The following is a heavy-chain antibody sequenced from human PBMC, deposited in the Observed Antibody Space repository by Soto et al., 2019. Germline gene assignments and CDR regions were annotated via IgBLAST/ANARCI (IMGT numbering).Heavy chain of an antibody. CDR2: INPNSGGT. J-gene: IGHJ4*02. Sequence: QVQLVQSGAEVKKPGASVEVSCKTSGYTFSDHYTHWVRQAPGQGLEWMGWINPNSGGTGYAEKFQGRFTMTRESSISTAYMELNRLNSDDTAVYYCVRGGPVAGPTSSEAYHPFDFWGQGTLVTVSS. V-gene: IGHV1-2*02. CDR1: GYTFSDHY. D-gene: IGHD6-19*01. CDR3: VRGGPVAGPTSSEAYHPFDF.